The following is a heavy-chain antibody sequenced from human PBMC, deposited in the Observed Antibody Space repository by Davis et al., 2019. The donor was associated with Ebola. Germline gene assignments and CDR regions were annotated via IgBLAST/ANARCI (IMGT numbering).Heavy chain of an antibody. D-gene: IGHD3-10*01. Sequence: ASVKVSCKASGYTFTSYDINWVRQATGQGLEWMGWMNPNSGNTGYAQKFQGRVTITRNTSISTAYMELSSLRSEDTAVYYCARGGLWFREPRSRGYYYYMDVWGKGTTVTVSS. J-gene: IGHJ6*03. CDR3: ARGGLWFREPRSRGYYYYMDV. V-gene: IGHV1-8*03. CDR1: GYTFTSYD. CDR2: MNPNSGNT.